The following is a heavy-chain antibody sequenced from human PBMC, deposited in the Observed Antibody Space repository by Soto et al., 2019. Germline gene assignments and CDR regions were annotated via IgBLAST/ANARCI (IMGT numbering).Heavy chain of an antibody. CDR1: GFTFSSYG. D-gene: IGHD2-21*02. Sequence: GGSLRLSCAASGFTFSSYGMHWVRQAPGKGLEWVAVISYDGSNKYYADSVKGRFTISRDNSKNTLYLQMNSLRAEDTAVYYCAKGAVVVVTAIPHDAFDIWGQGTMVTVSS. CDR2: ISYDGSNK. J-gene: IGHJ3*02. CDR3: AKGAVVVVTAIPHDAFDI. V-gene: IGHV3-30*18.